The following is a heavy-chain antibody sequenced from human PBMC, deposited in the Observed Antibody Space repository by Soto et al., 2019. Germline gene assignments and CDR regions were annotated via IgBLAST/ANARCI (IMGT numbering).Heavy chain of an antibody. CDR2: FTRSGNT. D-gene: IGHD4-17*01. CDR1: GFTFSNYA. Sequence: PGGSLRLSCAASGFTFSNYAMSWVRQAPGKGLEWVSTFTRSGNTYYADSVKGRFTISRDNSKNTLYLQMNSLRAEDTAVYYCAKTITVTPVLYYYYGMDVWGQGTTVTVSS. J-gene: IGHJ6*02. V-gene: IGHV3-23*01. CDR3: AKTITVTPVLYYYYGMDV.